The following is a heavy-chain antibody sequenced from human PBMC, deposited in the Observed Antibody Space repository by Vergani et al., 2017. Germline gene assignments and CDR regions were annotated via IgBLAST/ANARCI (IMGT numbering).Heavy chain of an antibody. V-gene: IGHV4-34*02. J-gene: IGHJ4*02. CDR2: INHSGSA. CDR1: DASDSRYF. Sequence: QVQLQQWGAGLLKPSETLSLTCGVHDASDSRYFWNWIRQSPGKGLEWMGEINHSGSAVYNPSLKSRLTVSLDKSKNQIFLKVKSVTAADSAVYYCARHISVVRPSSMTAFDYWGQGTLVTVSS. CDR3: ARHISVVRPSSMTAFDY. D-gene: IGHD2-21*01.